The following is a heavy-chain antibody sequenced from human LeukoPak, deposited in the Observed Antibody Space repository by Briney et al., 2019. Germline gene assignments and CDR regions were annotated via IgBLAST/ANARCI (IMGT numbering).Heavy chain of an antibody. D-gene: IGHD2-2*02. CDR1: GGSFSGYY. CDR2: INHSGST. Sequence: PSETLSLTCAVYGGSFSGYYWSWIRQPPGKGLEWIGEINHSGSTNYNPSLKSRVTISVDTSKNQFSLKLSSVTAADTAVYCCARSLRAAIPGTDYWGQGTLVTVSS. J-gene: IGHJ4*02. V-gene: IGHV4-34*01. CDR3: ARSLRAAIPGTDY.